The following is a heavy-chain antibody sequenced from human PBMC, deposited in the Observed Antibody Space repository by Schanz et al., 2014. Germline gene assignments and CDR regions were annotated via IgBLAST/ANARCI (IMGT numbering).Heavy chain of an antibody. Sequence: VQLVESGGGVVQPGRSLRLSCAASGFTFSSYAMSWVRQAPGKGLEWVSGISGSGGSTYYADSVKGRFTISRDNSKNTLYLQMNSLRAEDTAVYYCAKDLLYGAPMPLNHLDYWGQGTQVTVSS. CDR3: AKDLLYGAPMPLNHLDY. CDR1: GFTFSSYA. D-gene: IGHD2-2*01. CDR2: ISGSGGST. J-gene: IGHJ4*02. V-gene: IGHV3-23*04.